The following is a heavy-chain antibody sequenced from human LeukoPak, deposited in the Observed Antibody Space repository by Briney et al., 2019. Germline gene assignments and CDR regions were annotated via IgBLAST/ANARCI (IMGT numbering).Heavy chain of an antibody. D-gene: IGHD6-13*01. J-gene: IGHJ5*02. CDR2: IYYSGST. V-gene: IGHV4-59*08. Sequence: SETLSLTCTVSGASISSDYWNWIRQPPGKGLEWIGYIYYSGSTNYNPSLKSRVTVSVDTSKNQFSLKLSSVTAADTAVYYCAVMYSSSWYWFDPWGQGTLVTVSS. CDR3: AVMYSSSWYWFDP. CDR1: GASISSDY.